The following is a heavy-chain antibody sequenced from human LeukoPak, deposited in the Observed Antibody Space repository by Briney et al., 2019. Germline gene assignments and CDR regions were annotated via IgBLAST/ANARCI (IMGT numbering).Heavy chain of an antibody. CDR1: GGSISSYY. CDR2: IYYSGST. Sequence: SETLSLTCTVSGGSISSYYWSWIRHPPGKGLEWIGYIYYSGSTNYNPSLKRRVTISVDTSKNQFSLKLSSVTAADTAVYYCARDKGLDAFDIWGQGTMVTVSS. V-gene: IGHV4-59*01. J-gene: IGHJ3*02. CDR3: ARDKGLDAFDI.